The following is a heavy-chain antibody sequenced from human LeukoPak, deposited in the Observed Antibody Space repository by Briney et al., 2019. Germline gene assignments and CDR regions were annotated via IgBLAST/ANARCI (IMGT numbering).Heavy chain of an antibody. V-gene: IGHV3-23*01. CDR1: GFTFSSYA. J-gene: IGHJ3*02. CDR3: AKRLYSWVDAFDI. CDR2: ISGSGGST. D-gene: IGHD5-18*01. Sequence: GGSLRLSCAASGFTFSSYAVSWVRQAPGKGLEWVSAISGSGGSTYYADSVKGRFTISRDNSKNTLYLQMNSLRAEDMAVYYCAKRLYSWVDAFDIWGQGTMVTVSS.